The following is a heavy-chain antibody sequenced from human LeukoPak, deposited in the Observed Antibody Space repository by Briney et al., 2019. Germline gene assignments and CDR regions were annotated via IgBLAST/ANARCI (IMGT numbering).Heavy chain of an antibody. Sequence: GGSLRLSCAASGFTFSDYYMSWIRQAPGKGLEWVSYISSSGSTIYYADSVKGRFTISRDNAKNSLYLQMNSLRAEDTAVYYCASAGNGYCSGGSCGYYFDYWGQGTLVTVSS. CDR3: ASAGNGYCSGGSCGYYFDY. D-gene: IGHD2-15*01. CDR2: ISSSGSTI. J-gene: IGHJ4*02. V-gene: IGHV3-11*01. CDR1: GFTFSDYY.